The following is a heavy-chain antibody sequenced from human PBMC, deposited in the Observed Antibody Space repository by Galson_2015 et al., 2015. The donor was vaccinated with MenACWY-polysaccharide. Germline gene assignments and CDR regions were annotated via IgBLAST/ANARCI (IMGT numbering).Heavy chain of an antibody. D-gene: IGHD1-1*01. J-gene: IGHJ2*01. CDR1: HDSFSSSY. CDR3: ARRSLDNWYFDL. Sequence: EPLSLPSTVSHDSFSSSYWSWIRPSADKGLEYIGRIHATGSTAYTPSFRSRVAMSVDLPRNKFSLRLASVTASDTAIYYCARRSLDNWYFDLWGRGTLVIVSS. CDR2: IHATGST. V-gene: IGHV4-4*07.